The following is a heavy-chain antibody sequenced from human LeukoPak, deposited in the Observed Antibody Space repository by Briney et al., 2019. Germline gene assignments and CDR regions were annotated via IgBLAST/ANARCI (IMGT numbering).Heavy chain of an antibody. CDR1: GGSISSSSYY. D-gene: IGHD6-13*01. Sequence: SETLSLTCTVSGGSISSSSYYWGWIRQPPGKGLEWIGSIYYSGSTYYNPSLKSRVTISVDTSKNQFSLKLSSVTAADTAVYYCARQTEMGSSWSFDYWGQGTLVTVSS. J-gene: IGHJ4*02. V-gene: IGHV4-39*01. CDR3: ARQTEMGSSWSFDY. CDR2: IYYSGST.